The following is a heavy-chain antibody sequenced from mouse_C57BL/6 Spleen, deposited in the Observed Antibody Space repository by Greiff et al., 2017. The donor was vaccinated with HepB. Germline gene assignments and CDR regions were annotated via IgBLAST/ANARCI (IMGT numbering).Heavy chain of an antibody. Sequence: QVHVKQPGAELVKPGASVKLSCKASGYTFTSYWMQWVKQRPGQGLEWIGEIDPSDSYTNYNQKFKGKATLTVDTSSSTAYMQLSSLTSEDSAVYYCARRYSNYPYYVDYWGQGTTLTVSS. CDR3: ARRYSNYPYYVDY. D-gene: IGHD2-5*01. J-gene: IGHJ2*01. CDR1: GYTFTSYW. CDR2: IDPSDSYT. V-gene: IGHV1-50*01.